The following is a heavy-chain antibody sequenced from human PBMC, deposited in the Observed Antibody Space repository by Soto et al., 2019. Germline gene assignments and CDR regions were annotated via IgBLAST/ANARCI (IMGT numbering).Heavy chain of an antibody. J-gene: IGHJ5*02. CDR2: IIPVFGTA. CDR3: ARGPLIAVAGTTTNWFDP. CDR1: RDTFSSYA. D-gene: IGHD6-19*01. V-gene: IGHV1-69*13. Sequence: ASVKVSCKASRDTFSSYAVSWVRQAPGQGLEWMGGIIPVFGTANYAQKFQGRVTITADESTTTAYMELSSLRSEDTAVYYCARGPLIAVAGTTTNWFDPWGQGTLVTVSS.